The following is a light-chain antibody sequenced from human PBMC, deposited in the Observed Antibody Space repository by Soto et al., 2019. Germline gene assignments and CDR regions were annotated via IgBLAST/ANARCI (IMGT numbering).Light chain of an antibody. CDR1: SSDVGGYNY. Sequence: QSVLTQPASVSGSPGQSITISCTGTSSDVGGYNYVSWYQQHPGKAPKLMIYDVSNRPSGVSNRFSGYKSGNTASLTISGLQAEDEADYYCSSYTSSSTLEVFGGGTTLTVL. J-gene: IGLJ2*01. V-gene: IGLV2-14*01. CDR2: DVS. CDR3: SSYTSSSTLEV.